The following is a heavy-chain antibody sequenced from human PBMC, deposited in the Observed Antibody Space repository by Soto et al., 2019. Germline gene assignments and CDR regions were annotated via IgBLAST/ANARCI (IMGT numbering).Heavy chain of an antibody. CDR1: GFTFSSYS. D-gene: IGHD6-13*01. CDR2: ISSSSSYI. J-gene: IGHJ5*02. V-gene: IGHV3-21*01. CDR3: ARLPTPGYSSSWYWFDP. Sequence: GGSLRLSCAASGFTFSSYSMNWVRQAPGKGLEWVPSISSSSSYIYYADSVKGRFTISRDNAKNSLYLQMNSLRAEDTAVYYCARLPTPGYSSSWYWFDPWGQGTLVTVSS.